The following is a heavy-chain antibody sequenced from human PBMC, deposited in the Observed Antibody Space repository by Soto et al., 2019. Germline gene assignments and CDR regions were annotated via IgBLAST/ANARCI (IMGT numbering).Heavy chain of an antibody. V-gene: IGHV3-30-3*01. CDR3: AKVSRPSRISTPDFDY. J-gene: IGHJ4*02. CDR2: ISYDGNTQ. CDR1: GFTLSSYS. Sequence: QVQLVESGGGVVQPGTSLRLSGAASGFTLSSYSIHWVRQAPGKGLDWVAVISYDGNTQFYGDSVKGRFIVSRDNSRNTLYLQLNNLQAEDTAVYYCAKVSRPSRISTPDFDYWGQGTLVTVSS.